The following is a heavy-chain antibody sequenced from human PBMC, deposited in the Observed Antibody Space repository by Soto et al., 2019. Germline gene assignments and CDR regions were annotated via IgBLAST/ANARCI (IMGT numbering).Heavy chain of an antibody. Sequence: QITLKESGPTLVKPTQTLTLTCTFSGFSLTTRGAGVGWIRQPPGKALQWIALLHWDDDQLYRPSPQTRLTITGDTAKNQVVLTMTNMDPVDTDTYFCVRWVCYYDTSGYRGYFAFWGQGTLVIVSS. D-gene: IGHD3-22*01. CDR1: GFSLTTRGAG. CDR3: VRWVCYYDTSGYRGYFAF. V-gene: IGHV2-5*02. CDR2: LHWDDDQ. J-gene: IGHJ4*02.